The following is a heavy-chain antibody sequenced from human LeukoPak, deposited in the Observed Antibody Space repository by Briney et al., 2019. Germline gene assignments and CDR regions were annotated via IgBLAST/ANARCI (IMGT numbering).Heavy chain of an antibody. CDR2: ISHSGST. CDR3: ARHLDHFNY. D-gene: IGHD1-1*01. J-gene: IGHJ4*02. Sequence: SETLSLTCVVSAYSISGGYYWGWIRQPPRKGLEWIGSISHSGSTYYNPSLKSRVTISVDTSKNQFSPKLTSVTAADTAMYYCARHLDHFNYWGQGILVTVSS. V-gene: IGHV4-38-2*01. CDR1: AYSISGGYY.